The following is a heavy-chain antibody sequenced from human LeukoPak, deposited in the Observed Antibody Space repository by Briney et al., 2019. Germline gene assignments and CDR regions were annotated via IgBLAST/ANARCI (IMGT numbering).Heavy chain of an antibody. CDR1: GFTLSTYG. Sequence: GGSLRLSCAASGFTLSTYGMSWVRQAPGKGLEWVSSISDSGGSTYYADSVKGRFTISRDNSKNTLYLQMNSLRAADTAVYYCAKGAGADLYRPVDYWGQGTLVTVSS. CDR2: ISDSGGST. CDR3: AKGAGADLYRPVDY. J-gene: IGHJ4*02. D-gene: IGHD2-2*02. V-gene: IGHV3-23*01.